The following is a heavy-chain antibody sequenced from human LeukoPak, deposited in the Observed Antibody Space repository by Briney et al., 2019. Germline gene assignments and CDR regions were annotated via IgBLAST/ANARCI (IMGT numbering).Heavy chain of an antibody. Sequence: GGSLRLSCAASGFTFSSYWMDWVRQAPGKGLEWVANIKRDGNEKNYVDSVRGRFSISRDNAKNSLYLQMDSLRAEDTAVYYCAKEGAYPIITYDSWGQGALVTVSS. D-gene: IGHD3-10*01. CDR1: GFTFSSYW. J-gene: IGHJ5*01. V-gene: IGHV3-7*01. CDR2: IKRDGNEK. CDR3: AKEGAYPIITYDS.